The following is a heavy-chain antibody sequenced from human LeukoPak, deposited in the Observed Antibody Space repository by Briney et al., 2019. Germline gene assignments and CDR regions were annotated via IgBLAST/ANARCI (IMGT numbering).Heavy chain of an antibody. J-gene: IGHJ5*02. CDR1: GGSIGSYY. Sequence: SETLSLTCTVSGGSIGSYYWSWIRQPPGRGLEWIGYIFYSGTTNYNPSLKSRVTISVDTSKNQFSLRLSSVTAADTAVYYCARHGRRVTSSWFDPWGQGTLVTVSS. CDR2: IFYSGTT. CDR3: ARHGRRVTSSWFDP. D-gene: IGHD2-21*02. V-gene: IGHV4-59*08.